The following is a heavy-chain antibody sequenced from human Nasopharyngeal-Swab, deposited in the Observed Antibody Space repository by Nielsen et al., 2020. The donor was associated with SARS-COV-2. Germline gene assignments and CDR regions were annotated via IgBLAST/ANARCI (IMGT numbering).Heavy chain of an antibody. Sequence: LKISCAASGFTFSSYAMHRVRQAPGKGLEWVAVISYDGSKKYYADSVKGRFTISRDNSKNTLYLQMNSLRAEDTAVYYCARDQGSSWYTYYYYYGMDVWGQGTTVTVSS. J-gene: IGHJ6*02. CDR2: ISYDGSKK. V-gene: IGHV3-30-3*01. CDR1: GFTFSSYA. D-gene: IGHD6-13*01. CDR3: ARDQGSSWYTYYYYYGMDV.